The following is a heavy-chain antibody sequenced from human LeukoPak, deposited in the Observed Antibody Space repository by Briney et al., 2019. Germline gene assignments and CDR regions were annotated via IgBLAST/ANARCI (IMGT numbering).Heavy chain of an antibody. CDR1: GFTFSSYG. D-gene: IGHD6-25*01. Sequence: GGSLRLSCAASGFTFSSYGMHWDRQAPGKGLEWVAVISYDGSNKYYADSVKGRFTISRDNSKNTLYLQMNSLRAEDTAVYYCAKPPAAAPPAHFDYWGQGTLVTVSS. CDR3: AKPPAAAPPAHFDY. CDR2: ISYDGSNK. V-gene: IGHV3-30*18. J-gene: IGHJ4*02.